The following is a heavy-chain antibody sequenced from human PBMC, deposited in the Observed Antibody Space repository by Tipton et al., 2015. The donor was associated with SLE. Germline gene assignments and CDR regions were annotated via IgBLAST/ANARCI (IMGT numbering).Heavy chain of an antibody. CDR2: MYTSGST. V-gene: IGHV4-4*07. CDR1: NVSITNNH. CDR3: ARLLMAGQGDYFDS. J-gene: IGHJ4*02. Sequence: TLSLTCTVSNVSITNNHWSWIRQPAGKGLEWIGRMYTSGSTNYNPSFKSRVTMSRGTSKNQFSLNLRSVTAADTAVYYCARLLMAGQGDYFDSWGPGTLVTVSS. D-gene: IGHD2-8*01.